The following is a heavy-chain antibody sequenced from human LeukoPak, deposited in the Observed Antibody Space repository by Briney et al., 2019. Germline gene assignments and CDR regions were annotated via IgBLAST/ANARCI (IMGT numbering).Heavy chain of an antibody. J-gene: IGHJ4*02. CDR1: GFSFSDYW. Sequence: GGTLRLSCAASGFSFSDYWMAWVRQAPGKGLEWVGNINEDGSEKNFVDSAKGRFTISRDNAKNSLYLQMSSLRGEDTAVYYCAGGALPENVYDYWGEGSLVTVSS. V-gene: IGHV3-7*01. CDR2: INEDGSEK. CDR3: AGGALPENVYDY. D-gene: IGHD5/OR15-5a*01.